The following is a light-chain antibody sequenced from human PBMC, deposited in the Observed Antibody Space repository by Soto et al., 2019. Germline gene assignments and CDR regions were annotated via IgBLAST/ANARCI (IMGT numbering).Light chain of an antibody. V-gene: IGKV3-15*01. J-gene: IGKJ4*02. CDR2: GAS. CDR1: QSVSNN. Sequence: EVVMTQSPATLSVSPGERATLSCRASQSVSNNLAWYQQKPGQAPRLLIYGASTGATGIPARFSGSGSETEFTLTVSSLQSVDFAVYSWQYKNNSPLTFFGWPKVK. CDR3: QYKNNSPLT.